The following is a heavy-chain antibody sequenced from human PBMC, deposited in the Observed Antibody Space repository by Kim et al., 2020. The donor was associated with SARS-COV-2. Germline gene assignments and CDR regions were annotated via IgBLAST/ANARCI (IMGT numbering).Heavy chain of an antibody. Sequence: SETLSLTCTVSGGSISSGGYYWSWIRQHPGKGLEWIGYIYYSGSTYYNPSLKSRVTISVDTSKNQFSLKLSSVTAADTAVYYCAREYRDITNFGVVIRDGMDVWGQGTTVTVSS. CDR2: IYYSGST. D-gene: IGHD3-3*01. CDR1: GGSISSGGYY. J-gene: IGHJ6*02. V-gene: IGHV4-31*03. CDR3: AREYRDITNFGVVIRDGMDV.